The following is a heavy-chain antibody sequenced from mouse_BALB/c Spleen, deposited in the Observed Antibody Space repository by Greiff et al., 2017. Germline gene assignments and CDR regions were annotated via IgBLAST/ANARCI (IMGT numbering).Heavy chain of an antibody. Sequence: QVQLQQSGAELVRPGVSVKISCKGSGYTFTDYAMHWVKQSHAKSLEWIGVISTYYGDASYNQKFKGKATMTVDKSSSTAYMELARLTSEDSAIYYCARSYGYDAWFAYWGQGTLVTVSA. CDR3: ARSYGYDAWFAY. CDR2: ISTYYGDA. D-gene: IGHD2-2*01. CDR1: GYTFTDYA. V-gene: IGHV1S137*01. J-gene: IGHJ3*01.